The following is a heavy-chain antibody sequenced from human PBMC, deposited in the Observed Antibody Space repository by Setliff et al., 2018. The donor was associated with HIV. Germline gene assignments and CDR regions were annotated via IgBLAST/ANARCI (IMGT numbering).Heavy chain of an antibody. Sequence: ASETLSLTCTVSGDSLSSGSFYWSWIRQHPGKGPEWIGYIYYTGTTSYNASLKSRTLISVDTSKNQFFLKMSSVTAADTAVYFCARGWYFDLWGRGTLVTVSS. CDR1: GDSLSSGSFY. J-gene: IGHJ2*01. CDR3: ARGWYFDL. V-gene: IGHV4-31*03. CDR2: IYYTGTT.